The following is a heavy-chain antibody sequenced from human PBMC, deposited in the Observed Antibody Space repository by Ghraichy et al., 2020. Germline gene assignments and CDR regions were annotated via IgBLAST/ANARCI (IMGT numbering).Heavy chain of an antibody. CDR2: IYHSGNI. CDR3: ARDGRNSSFYNWMDP. CDR1: GDSISNSY. V-gene: IGHV4-59*01. Sequence: SETLSLTCSVSGDSISNSYWSWIRQSPGTGLEWIGYIYHSGNIKYNPSLKSRVTISVDTSTNQVFLRLTSVTTADTAMYYCARDGRNSSFYNWMDPWGQGTLVTVSS. D-gene: IGHD6-19*01. J-gene: IGHJ5*02.